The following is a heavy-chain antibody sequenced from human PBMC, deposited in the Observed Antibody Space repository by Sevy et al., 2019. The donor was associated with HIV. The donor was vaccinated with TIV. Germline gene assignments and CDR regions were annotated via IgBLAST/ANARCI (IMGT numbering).Heavy chain of an antibody. Sequence: GGSLRLSCAASGFTFSSYGMHWVRQAPGKGLEGVAVIWYDGSNKYYADSVKGGFTISRGNSKNTLYLQMNSLRAEDTAVYYCARGPSSHYDFWSGYPPDYYYGMDVWGQGTTVTVSS. CDR1: GFTFSSYG. J-gene: IGHJ6*02. CDR3: ARGPSSHYDFWSGYPPDYYYGMDV. V-gene: IGHV3-33*01. D-gene: IGHD3-3*01. CDR2: IWYDGSNK.